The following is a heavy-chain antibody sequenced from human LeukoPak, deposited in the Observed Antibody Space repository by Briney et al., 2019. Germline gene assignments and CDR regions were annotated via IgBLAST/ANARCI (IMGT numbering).Heavy chain of an antibody. Sequence: SVKVSCKASGGTFSSYAISWVRQAPGQGLEWMGGIIPIFGTANYAQKFQGRVTMTRDTSTSTVYMELSSLRSEDTAVYYCARDSGMVRGTVDYWGQGTLVTVSS. CDR2: IIPIFGTA. J-gene: IGHJ4*02. D-gene: IGHD3-10*01. CDR3: ARDSGMVRGTVDY. V-gene: IGHV1-69*05. CDR1: GGTFSSYA.